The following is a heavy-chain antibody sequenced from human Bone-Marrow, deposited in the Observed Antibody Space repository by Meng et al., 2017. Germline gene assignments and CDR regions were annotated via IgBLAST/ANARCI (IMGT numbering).Heavy chain of an antibody. CDR3: AREVPEYYYDSSGYYSGAFDI. J-gene: IGHJ3*02. Sequence: SETLSLTCTVSGGSISSYYWSWIRQPPGKGLEWIGYIYYSGSTNYNPSLKSRVTISVDTSKNQFSLKLSSVTAADTAVYYCAREVPEYYYDSSGYYSGAFDIWGQGPMVTVSS. V-gene: IGHV4-59*01. CDR2: IYYSGST. CDR1: GGSISSYY. D-gene: IGHD3-22*01.